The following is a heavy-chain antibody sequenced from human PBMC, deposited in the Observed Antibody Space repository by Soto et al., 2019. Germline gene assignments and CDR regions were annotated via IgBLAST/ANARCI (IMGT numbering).Heavy chain of an antibody. J-gene: IGHJ4*02. Sequence: QAQVVQSGAEVRKPGSSVKLSCKASEGTFNSYAIAWVRQAPGQGLECMGGIIPYYNTLNYAQKFQDRVTITADDSTNTVYMELSSLRSDDTCVYFFASGASRWYPYFFDSWAQGTLVTVSS. CDR2: IIPYYNTL. D-gene: IGHD6-13*01. V-gene: IGHV1-69*01. CDR1: EGTFNSYA. CDR3: ASGASRWYPYFFDS.